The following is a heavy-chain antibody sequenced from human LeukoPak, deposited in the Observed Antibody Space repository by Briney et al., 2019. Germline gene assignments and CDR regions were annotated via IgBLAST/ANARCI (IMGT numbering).Heavy chain of an antibody. J-gene: IGHJ4*02. D-gene: IGHD2-8*01. Sequence: RTGGSLRLSCAASGFTFSSYGMHWVRQAPGKGLEWVAFIRYDGSNKYYADSVKGRFTISRDNSKNTLYLQMNSLRAEDTTVYYCAKVTGVGYYFDYWGQGTLVTVSS. CDR2: IRYDGSNK. CDR3: AKVTGVGYYFDY. V-gene: IGHV3-30*02. CDR1: GFTFSSYG.